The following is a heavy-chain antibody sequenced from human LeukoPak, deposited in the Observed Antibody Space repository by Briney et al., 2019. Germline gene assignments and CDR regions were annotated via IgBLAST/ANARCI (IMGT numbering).Heavy chain of an antibody. CDR1: GYTFTGYY. V-gene: IGHV1-2*06. J-gene: IGHJ3*02. CDR2: INPNSGGT. CDR3: AQYDSSGYYLRAFDI. D-gene: IGHD3-22*01. Sequence: ASVKVSCKASGYTFTGYYMHWVRQAPGQGLEWMGPINPNSGGTNYAQKFQGRVTMTRDTSISTAYMELSRLRSDDTAVYYCAQYDSSGYYLRAFDIWGQGTMVTVSS.